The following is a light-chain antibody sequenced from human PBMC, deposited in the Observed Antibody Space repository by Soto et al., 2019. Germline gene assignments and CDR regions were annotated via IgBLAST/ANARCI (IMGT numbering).Light chain of an antibody. CDR1: SSNIGAGYV. Sequence: QSVLTQPPSVSGAPGQRVTISCTGSSSNIGAGYVVHWYQQLPGAAPKLLIFSDDNRPSGVPDQFSGSNSGTSASLTITGLQPEDEADYYCQSYDNNRDYVFGSGTKLTVL. J-gene: IGLJ1*01. CDR3: QSYDNNRDYV. CDR2: SDD. V-gene: IGLV1-40*01.